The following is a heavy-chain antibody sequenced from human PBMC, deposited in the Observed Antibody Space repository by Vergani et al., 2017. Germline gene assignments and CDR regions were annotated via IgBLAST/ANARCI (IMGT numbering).Heavy chain of an antibody. Sequence: VHLVESGGGVVQPGRSLTLSCVASGFSFRGHGMNWVRQAPGKGLEWVSGISGSGVSAYYTDSVKGRFTISRDKSKNMLFLQMNNLRTEDTAIYYCAKQYFVSGNYLFNYWGQGTLVTVSS. CDR3: AKQYFVSGNYLFNY. CDR1: GFSFRGHG. V-gene: IGHV3-23*04. CDR2: ISGSGVSA. J-gene: IGHJ4*02. D-gene: IGHD3-10*01.